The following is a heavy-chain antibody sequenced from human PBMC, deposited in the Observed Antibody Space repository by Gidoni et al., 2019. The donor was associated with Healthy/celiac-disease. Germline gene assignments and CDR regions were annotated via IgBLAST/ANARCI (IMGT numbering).Heavy chain of an antibody. V-gene: IGHV3-30-3*01. J-gene: IGHJ4*02. CDR2: ISYDGSNK. CDR1: GFTFSSYA. Sequence: QVQLVESGGGVVQPGRSLRLSCAASGFTFSSYAMHWVRQAPGKGLEWVAFISYDGSNKYYADSVKGRFTISRDNSKNTLYLQMNSLRAEDTAVYYCARDAIAMVRGVMRGYSDYWGQGTLVTVSS. CDR3: ARDAIAMVRGVMRGYSDY. D-gene: IGHD3-10*01.